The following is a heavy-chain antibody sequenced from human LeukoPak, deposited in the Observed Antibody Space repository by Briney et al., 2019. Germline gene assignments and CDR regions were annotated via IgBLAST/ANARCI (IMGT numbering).Heavy chain of an antibody. CDR2: ISTSDSTI. CDR3: ARDGWSGYYYFDY. V-gene: IGHV3-11*04. J-gene: IGHJ4*02. D-gene: IGHD3-3*01. Sequence: PGGSLRLSCAASGFTFSDYYMSWIRQAPGKGLEWVSYISTSDSTIYYADSVKGRFTISRDNAKNSLYLQMNSLRAEDTAVYYCARDGWSGYYYFDYWGQGTLVTVSS. CDR1: GFTFSDYY.